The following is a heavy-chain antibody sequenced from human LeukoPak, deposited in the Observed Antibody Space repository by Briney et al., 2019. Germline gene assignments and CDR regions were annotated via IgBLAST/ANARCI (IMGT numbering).Heavy chain of an antibody. CDR1: GFTFSSYS. D-gene: IGHD2-2*01. J-gene: IGHJ4*02. V-gene: IGHV3-21*01. Sequence: GGSLRLSCAASGFTFSSYSMNWVRQAPGKGLEWVSSISSSSSYIYYADSVKGRFTISRDNAKNSLCLQMNSLRAEDTAVYYCASMAACSTSCPDYWGQGTLVTVSS. CDR2: ISSSSSYI. CDR3: ASMAACSTSCPDY.